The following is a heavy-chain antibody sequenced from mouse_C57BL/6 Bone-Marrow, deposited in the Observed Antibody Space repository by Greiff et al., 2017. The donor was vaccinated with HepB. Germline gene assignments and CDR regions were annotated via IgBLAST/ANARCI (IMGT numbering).Heavy chain of an antibody. CDR3: ARPPYYGSFDY. D-gene: IGHD1-1*01. Sequence: QVHVKQPGAELVKPGASVKLSCKASGYTFTSYWMHWVKQRPGQGLEWIGMIHPNSGSTNYNEKFKSKATLTVDKSSSTAYMQLSSLTSEDSAVYYCARPPYYGSFDYWGQGTTLTVSS. CDR1: GYTFTSYW. V-gene: IGHV1-64*01. CDR2: IHPNSGST. J-gene: IGHJ2*01.